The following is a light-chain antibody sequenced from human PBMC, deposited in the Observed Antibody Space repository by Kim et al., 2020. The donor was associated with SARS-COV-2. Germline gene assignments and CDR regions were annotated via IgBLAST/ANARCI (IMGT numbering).Light chain of an antibody. CDR3: QHYGSSPPRIT. Sequence: GERATLSCRASQSVSSTYLAWYQQTPGQAPRLLIYGASSRATGIPDRFSGSGSGTDFTLTISRVEPEDFAVYYCQHYGSSPPRITFGPGTTVDIK. CDR2: GAS. V-gene: IGKV3-20*01. CDR1: QSVSSTY. J-gene: IGKJ3*01.